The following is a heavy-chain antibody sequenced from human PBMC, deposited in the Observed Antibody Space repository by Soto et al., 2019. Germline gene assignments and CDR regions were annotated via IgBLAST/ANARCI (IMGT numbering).Heavy chain of an antibody. J-gene: IGHJ6*02. Sequence: ASVKVSCKASQYSFTSYCVHWVRQAPGQGLEWMGIINPSGGSTNYAHRFQGRVTMTRDTSTSTVFMELNSVTPEDTAVYYCARVFETHGSAYFFYGMDVWGQGTTVTVSS. D-gene: IGHD3-16*01. CDR3: ARVFETHGSAYFFYGMDV. V-gene: IGHV1-46*01. CDR1: QYSFTSYC. CDR2: INPSGGST.